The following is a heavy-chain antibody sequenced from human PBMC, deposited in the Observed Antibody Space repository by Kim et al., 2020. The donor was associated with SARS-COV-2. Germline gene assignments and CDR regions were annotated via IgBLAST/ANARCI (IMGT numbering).Heavy chain of an antibody. J-gene: IGHJ4*02. D-gene: IGHD3-22*01. CDR3: ARDEDSSGLSFDY. V-gene: IGHV1-46*01. Sequence: YAQKFQGRVTMTRDTSTSTVYMELSSLRSEDTAVYYCARDEDSSGLSFDYWGQGTLVTVSS.